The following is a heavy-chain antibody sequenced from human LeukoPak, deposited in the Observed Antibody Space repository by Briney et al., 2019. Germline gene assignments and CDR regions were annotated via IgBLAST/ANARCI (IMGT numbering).Heavy chain of an antibody. V-gene: IGHV3-20*04. J-gene: IGHJ4*02. CDR2: INWNGGST. CDR3: ARDYYYDSSGYYTPDDY. CDR1: GFTFDDYG. D-gene: IGHD3-22*01. Sequence: GGSLRLSCAASGFTFDDYGMSWVRQAPGKGLEWVSGINWNGGSTGYADSVKGRFTISRDNAKNPLYLQMNSLRAEDTALYYCARDYYYDSSGYYTPDDYWGQGTLVTVSS.